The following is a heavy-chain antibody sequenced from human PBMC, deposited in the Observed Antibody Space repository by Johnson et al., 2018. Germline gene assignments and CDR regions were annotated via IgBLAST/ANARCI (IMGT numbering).Heavy chain of an antibody. V-gene: IGHV3-11*04. CDR2: ISSSGSTI. CDR3: GRVDYDSSGYYDAFDM. D-gene: IGHD3-22*01. CDR1: GFTFSDYY. Sequence: QVQLVQSGGGLVKPGGSLRLSCAASGFTFSDYYMSWIRQAPGKGLEWVSYISSSGSTIYQADSLKGRFTISRGNAETSLYLQMNSLRAEDTAVYYCGRVDYDSSGYYDAFDMWGQGTVVTVSS. J-gene: IGHJ3*02.